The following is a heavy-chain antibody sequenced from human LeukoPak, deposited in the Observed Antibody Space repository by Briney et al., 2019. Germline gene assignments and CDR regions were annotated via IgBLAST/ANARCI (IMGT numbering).Heavy chain of an antibody. V-gene: IGHV3-21*01. CDR2: ISSSSSYI. CDR3: ARGGFYGDCVGY. Sequence: PGGSLRLSCAASGFTFSSYSMNWVRQAPGKGLEGVSFISSSSSYIYYADSVKGRFTISRDNAKNSLYLQMNSLRAEDTAVYYCARGGFYGDCVGYWGQGTLVTVSS. D-gene: IGHD4-17*01. CDR1: GFTFSSYS. J-gene: IGHJ4*02.